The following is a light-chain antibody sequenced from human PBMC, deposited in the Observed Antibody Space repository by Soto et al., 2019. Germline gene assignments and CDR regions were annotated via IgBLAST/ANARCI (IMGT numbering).Light chain of an antibody. V-gene: IGKV1-39*01. CDR2: AAS. Sequence: DIQMTQSPSSLSASVGDRVTITCRASQSISDYLNWYQQKPGKAPNLLIYAASSLQSGVPSRFSGSGSGTDFTLTISSLQPEDFATYYCQQTYRTLMYTFGPGTKLEIK. J-gene: IGKJ2*01. CDR1: QSISDY. CDR3: QQTYRTLMYT.